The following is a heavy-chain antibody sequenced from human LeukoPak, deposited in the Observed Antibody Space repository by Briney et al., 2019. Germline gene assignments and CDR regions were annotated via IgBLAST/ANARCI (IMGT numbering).Heavy chain of an antibody. D-gene: IGHD6-13*01. J-gene: IGHJ5*02. CDR3: ARHGGRSSSWGVNNWFDP. CDR2: MNPNSGNT. V-gene: IGHV1-8*02. CDR1: GYTFTSYG. Sequence: ASVKVSCKASGYTFTSYGISWVRQAPGQGLEWMGWMNPNSGNTGSAQKFQGRVSMTRNTSISTAYLQWSSLKASDTAMYYCARHGGRSSSWGVNNWFDPWGQGTLVTVSS.